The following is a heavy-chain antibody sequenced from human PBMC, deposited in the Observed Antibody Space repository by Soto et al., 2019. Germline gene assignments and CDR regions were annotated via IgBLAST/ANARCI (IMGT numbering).Heavy chain of an antibody. Sequence: WGSLRLSCTASGFTFCDYAIHWCRHSPGKGLEWVSVISWDGGTTYYAASVRGRFTNSRDNNKNSLYLQMNSLRTEDTALYYCAKPVRGIAGANFDSWGQGTLVTVSS. CDR1: GFTFCDYA. CDR2: ISWDGGTT. CDR3: AKPVRGIAGANFDS. J-gene: IGHJ4*02. V-gene: IGHV3-43*01. D-gene: IGHD6-13*01.